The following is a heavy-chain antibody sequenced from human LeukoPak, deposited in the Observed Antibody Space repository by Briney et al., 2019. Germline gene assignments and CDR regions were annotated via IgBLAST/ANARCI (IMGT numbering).Heavy chain of an antibody. V-gene: IGHV3-30*02. CDR3: AKDGWYYYDSSGYYNY. D-gene: IGHD3-22*01. CDR1: GFTFSSYG. CDR2: IRYDGSNK. Sequence: PGGSPRLSCAASGFTFSSYGMHLVRQAPGKGLEWVAFIRYDGSNKYYADSVKGRFTISRDNSKNTLYLQMNSLRAEDTAVYYCAKDGWYYYDSSGYYNYWGQGTLVTVSS. J-gene: IGHJ4*02.